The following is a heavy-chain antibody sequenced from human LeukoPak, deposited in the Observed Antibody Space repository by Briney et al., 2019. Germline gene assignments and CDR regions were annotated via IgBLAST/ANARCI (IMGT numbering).Heavy chain of an antibody. CDR2: INHSGST. V-gene: IGHV4-34*01. Sequence: PSETLSLTCAVYGGSFSGYYGSWIRQPPGKGLEWIGEINHSGSTNYNPSLKSRVTISVDTSKNQFSLKLSSVTAADTAVYYCARKLRSSSWSVWFDPWGQGTLVTVSS. CDR3: ARKLRSSSWSVWFDP. D-gene: IGHD6-13*01. CDR1: GGSFSGYY. J-gene: IGHJ5*02.